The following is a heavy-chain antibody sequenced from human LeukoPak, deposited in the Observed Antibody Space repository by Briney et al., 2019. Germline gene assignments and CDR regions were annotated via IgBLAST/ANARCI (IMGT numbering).Heavy chain of an antibody. V-gene: IGHV3-23*01. CDR1: GFTFSTYA. CDR3: AKDQRYCSGGSCYGWFDP. CDR2: ISVSGDST. D-gene: IGHD2-15*01. J-gene: IGHJ5*02. Sequence: GGSLRLSCAASGFTFSTYAMTWVRQAPGKGLEWVASISVSGDSTYYADSVKGRFSISRDNSKNTLYPQMNSLRAEDTAVYYCAKDQRYCSGGSCYGWFDPWGQGTLVTVSS.